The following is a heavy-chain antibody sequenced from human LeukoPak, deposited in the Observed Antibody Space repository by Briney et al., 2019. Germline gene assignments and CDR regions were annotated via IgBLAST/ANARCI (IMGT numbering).Heavy chain of an antibody. Sequence: ASVKLSCKASGYTFTSYGISWVRQAPGQGLGWMGWISAYNGNTNYAKKLQGRVTMTTTTSTSTAYMELRSLRSDNTAAYYCARDYSGYDPAPIQYWFYPWGQVTLVTVSS. V-gene: IGHV1-18*01. D-gene: IGHD5-12*01. CDR1: GYTFTSYG. CDR3: ARDYSGYDPAPIQYWFYP. J-gene: IGHJ5*02. CDR2: ISAYNGNT.